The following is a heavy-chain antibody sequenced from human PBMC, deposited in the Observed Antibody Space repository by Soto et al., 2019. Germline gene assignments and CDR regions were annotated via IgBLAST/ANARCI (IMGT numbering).Heavy chain of an antibody. CDR1: GYSISNGFN. CDR3: ARGRTHYYDSSGYIYYFDY. V-gene: IGHV4-38-2*01. D-gene: IGHD3-22*01. Sequence: SETLSLTCAVSGYSISNGFNWGWIRQPPGKGLEWIGSIYDNGRTYYNPSLRSRVTISKDTSKNQFSLKLTSVTAADTAVYYCARGRTHYYDSSGYIYYFDYWGQGTLVTVS. CDR2: IYDNGRT. J-gene: IGHJ4*02.